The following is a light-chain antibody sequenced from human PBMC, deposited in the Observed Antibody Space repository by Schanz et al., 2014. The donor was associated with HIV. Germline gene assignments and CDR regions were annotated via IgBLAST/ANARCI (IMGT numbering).Light chain of an antibody. Sequence: QSVLTQPPSASGTPGQRVTISCSGSSSNIGINTVNWYQHLPGTAPKLLIYAGNQRASGVPDRSSGSGSGTSASLVISGLQAEDEADYYCQSYDSSQSVVVFGGGTKVTVL. J-gene: IGLJ2*01. CDR3: QSYDSSQSVVV. V-gene: IGLV1-44*01. CDR1: SSNIGINT. CDR2: AGN.